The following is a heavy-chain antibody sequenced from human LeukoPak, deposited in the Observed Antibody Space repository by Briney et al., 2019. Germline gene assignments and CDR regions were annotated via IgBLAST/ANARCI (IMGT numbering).Heavy chain of an antibody. CDR3: ARGRNQLLLYYYGMDV. CDR2: ISYDGSNK. J-gene: IGHJ6*02. CDR1: GFTFSSYA. V-gene: IGHV3-30-3*01. D-gene: IGHD2-2*01. Sequence: PGRSLRLSCAASGFTFSSYAIHWVRQAPGKGLEWVAVISYDGSNKYYADSVKVRFTISRDNSKNTLYLQMNSLRAEDTAVYYCARGRNQLLLYYYGMDVWGQGTTVTVSS.